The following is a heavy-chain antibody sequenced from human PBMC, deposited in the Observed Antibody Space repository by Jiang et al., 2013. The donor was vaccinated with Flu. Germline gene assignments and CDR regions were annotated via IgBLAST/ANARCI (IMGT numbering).Heavy chain of an antibody. J-gene: IGHJ4*02. D-gene: IGHD6-6*01. Sequence: LLKPSGTLSLTCAVSGGSISSSNWWSWVRQPPGKGLEWIGEIYHSGSTNYNPSLKSRVTISVDKSKNQFSLKLSSVTAADTAVYYCARWRTPSEQLGRGYYFDYWGQGTLVTVSS. CDR2: IYHSGST. V-gene: IGHV4-4*02. CDR1: GGSISSSNW. CDR3: ARWRTPSEQLGRGYYFDY.